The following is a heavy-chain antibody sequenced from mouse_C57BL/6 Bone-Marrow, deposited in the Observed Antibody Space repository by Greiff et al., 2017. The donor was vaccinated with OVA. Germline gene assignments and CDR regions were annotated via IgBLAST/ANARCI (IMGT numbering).Heavy chain of an antibody. J-gene: IGHJ3*01. Sequence: EVQLVESGGGLVKPGGSLKLSCAASGFTFSDYGMHWVRQAPEKGLEWVAYISSGSSTIYYADTVKGRFTISRANAKNTLFLQMTSLRSEDTAMYYCARQGYPAWFAYWGQGTLVTVSA. V-gene: IGHV5-17*01. CDR3: ARQGYPAWFAY. CDR2: ISSGSSTI. CDR1: GFTFSDYG. D-gene: IGHD2-2*01.